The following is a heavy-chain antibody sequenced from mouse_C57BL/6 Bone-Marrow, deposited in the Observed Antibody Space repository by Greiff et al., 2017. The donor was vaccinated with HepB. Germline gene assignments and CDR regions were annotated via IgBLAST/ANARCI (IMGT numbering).Heavy chain of an antibody. CDR2: ISNLAYSI. CDR3: ARLEDYDWYFDV. CDR1: GFTFSDYG. V-gene: IGHV5-15*01. D-gene: IGHD2-4*01. J-gene: IGHJ1*03. Sequence: EVKLVESGGGLVQPGGSLKLSCAASGFTFSDYGMAWVRQAPRKGPEWVAFISNLAYSIYYADTVTGRFTISRENAKNTLYLEMSSLRSEDTAMYYCARLEDYDWYFDVWGTGTTVTVSS.